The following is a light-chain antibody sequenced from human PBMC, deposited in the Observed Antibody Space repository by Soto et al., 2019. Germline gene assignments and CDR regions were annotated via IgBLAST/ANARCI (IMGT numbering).Light chain of an antibody. J-gene: IGKJ5*01. CDR3: QQHNSFSIT. Sequence: IQMTQSPSTVSAYVGDSVTITCRASQSITTWLAWYQQRPGKAPKLLIYDVSSLQSGVPSRFSGSGSGTEFTLTISRLEPEDFATYYCQQHNSFSITFGQGTRLEIK. CDR2: DVS. CDR1: QSITTW. V-gene: IGKV1-5*01.